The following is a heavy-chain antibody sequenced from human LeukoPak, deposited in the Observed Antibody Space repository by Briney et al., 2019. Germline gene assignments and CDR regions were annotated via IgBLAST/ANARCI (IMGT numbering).Heavy chain of an antibody. V-gene: IGHV1-18*01. CDR3: ARDSDGSGSYYTAS. Sequence: GASVKVSCKASGYTFTSCGISWVRQAPGQGLEWMGWISTYNGNANYAQKLQGRVTMTTDTSTSTAYMELRSLRSDDTAVYYCARDSDGSGSYYTASWGQGTLVSVSS. J-gene: IGHJ5*02. CDR1: GYTFTSCG. D-gene: IGHD3-10*01. CDR2: ISTYNGNA.